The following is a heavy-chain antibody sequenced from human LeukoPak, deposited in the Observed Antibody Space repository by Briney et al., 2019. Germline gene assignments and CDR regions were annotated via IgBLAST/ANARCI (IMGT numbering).Heavy chain of an antibody. V-gene: IGHV3-23*01. CDR3: AKEGLGYCSSTSCYRAESWFDP. D-gene: IGHD2-2*01. CDR2: ISGSGGST. Sequence: PGGSLRLSCAASGFTFSSYAMSWVRQAPGKGLEWVSAISGSGGSTYYADSVKGRFTISRDNSKNTLYLQMNSLRAEDTAVYYCAKEGLGYCSSTSCYRAESWFDPWGQGTLVTVSS. J-gene: IGHJ5*02. CDR1: GFTFSSYA.